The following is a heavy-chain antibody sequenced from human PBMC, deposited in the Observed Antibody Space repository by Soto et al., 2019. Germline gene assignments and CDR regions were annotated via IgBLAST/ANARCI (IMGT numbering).Heavy chain of an antibody. CDR3: ARDSSGWYGGTLAY. J-gene: IGHJ4*02. V-gene: IGHV3-23*01. D-gene: IGHD6-19*01. CDR1: GFTFSSYA. Sequence: GGSLRLACAASGFTFSSYAMSWVRQAPGKGLEWVSAISGSGGSTYYADSVEGRFTISRDNSKNTLYLQMNSLRAEDTAVYYCARDSSGWYGGTLAYWGQGTLVTVSS. CDR2: ISGSGGST.